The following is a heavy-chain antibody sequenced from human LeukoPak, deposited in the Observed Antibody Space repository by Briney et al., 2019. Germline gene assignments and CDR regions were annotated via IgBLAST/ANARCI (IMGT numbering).Heavy chain of an antibody. CDR3: ARKGARITIFGVVIRPVYFDY. D-gene: IGHD3-3*01. CDR1: GYTFTSYY. V-gene: IGHV1-46*01. J-gene: IGHJ4*02. CDR2: INPSGGST. Sequence: ASVNVSCKASGYTFTSYYMHWVRQAPGQGLEWMGIINPSGGSTSYAQKFQGRVTMTRDMSTSTVYMELSSLRSEDTAVYYCARKGARITIFGVVIRPVYFDYWGQGTLVTVSS.